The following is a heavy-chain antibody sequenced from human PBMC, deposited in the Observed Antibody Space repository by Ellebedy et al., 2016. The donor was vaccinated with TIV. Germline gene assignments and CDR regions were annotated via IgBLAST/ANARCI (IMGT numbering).Heavy chain of an antibody. CDR3: AKPLYSGSYHDAFDI. J-gene: IGHJ3*02. CDR1: GFTFSSYA. CDR2: ISYDGSNK. Sequence: GESLKISCAASGFTFSSYAMSWIRQAPGKGLEWVAVISYDGSNKYYADSVKGRFTISRDNSKNTLYLQMNSLRAEDTAVYYCAKPLYSGSYHDAFDIWGQGTMVTVSS. D-gene: IGHD1-26*01. V-gene: IGHV3-30*18.